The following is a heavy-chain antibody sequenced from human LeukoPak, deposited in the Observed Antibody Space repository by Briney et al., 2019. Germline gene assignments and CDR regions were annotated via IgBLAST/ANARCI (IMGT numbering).Heavy chain of an antibody. Sequence: SVKVSCKASGGTFCSYAISWVRQAPGQGLEWMGGIIPIFGTANYAQKFQGRVTITADESTSTAYMELSSLRSEDTAVYYCARSTYYDFWSGYYNWGQGTLVTVSS. CDR3: ARSTYYDFWSGYYN. D-gene: IGHD3-3*01. CDR1: GGTFCSYA. CDR2: IIPIFGTA. V-gene: IGHV1-69*13. J-gene: IGHJ4*02.